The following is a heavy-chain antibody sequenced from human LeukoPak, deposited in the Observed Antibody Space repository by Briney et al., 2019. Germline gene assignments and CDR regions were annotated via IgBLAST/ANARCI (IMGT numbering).Heavy chain of an antibody. Sequence: PSETLSLTCTVSGGSISSYYWSWIRQPAGKGLEWIGRIYTSGSTNYNPSLKSRVTMSVDTSKNQFSLKLSSVTAADTAVYYCARDGGSSWYRHYYYYCRDVWGQGTTVTVSS. J-gene: IGHJ6*02. V-gene: IGHV4-4*07. CDR1: GGSISSYY. CDR2: IYTSGST. CDR3: ARDGGSSWYRHYYYYCRDV. D-gene: IGHD6-13*01.